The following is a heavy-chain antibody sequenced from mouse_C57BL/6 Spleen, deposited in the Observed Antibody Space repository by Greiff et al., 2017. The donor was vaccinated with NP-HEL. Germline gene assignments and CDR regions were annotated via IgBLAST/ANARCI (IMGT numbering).Heavy chain of an antibody. V-gene: IGHV7-3*01. D-gene: IGHD1-1*01. Sequence: EVQRVESGGGLVQPGGSLSLSCAASGFTFTDYYMSWVRQPPGKALEWLGFIRNKANGYTTEYSASVKGRFTISRDNSQNILYLQMNALRAEDSATYYCARYIGATVVAGFDYWGKGTTLTVSS. CDR3: ARYIGATVVAGFDY. CDR1: GFTFTDYY. J-gene: IGHJ2*01. CDR2: IRNKANGYTT.